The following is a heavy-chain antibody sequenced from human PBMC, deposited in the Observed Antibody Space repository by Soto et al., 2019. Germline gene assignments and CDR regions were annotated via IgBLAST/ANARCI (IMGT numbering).Heavy chain of an antibody. CDR3: AKTAEDIVVVVAANQWYYFDY. CDR2: ISGIGGST. D-gene: IGHD2-15*01. V-gene: IGHV3-23*01. J-gene: IGHJ4*02. CDR1: GFTFSSYS. Sequence: GGSLRLSCAASGFTFSSYSMSWVRQAPGKGLEWVSAISGIGGSTYYADTVKGRFTNSRDNSKNTLYLQMNSLRAEDTAVYYCAKTAEDIVVVVAANQWYYFDYWGQGTLVTVSS.